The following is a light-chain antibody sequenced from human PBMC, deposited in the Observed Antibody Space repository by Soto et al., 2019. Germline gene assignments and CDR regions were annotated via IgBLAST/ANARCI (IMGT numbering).Light chain of an antibody. Sequence: DIQMTQSPSSLSASVGDRVTITCRASQGISNYLAWYQQKLGKVPKLLVYAASTLQSGVPSRFSGSASGTDFTLTISSLQPEDVATYYCQKYNSAPPYTFGQGTKLEI. CDR1: QGISNY. J-gene: IGKJ2*01. CDR2: AAS. V-gene: IGKV1-27*01. CDR3: QKYNSAPPYT.